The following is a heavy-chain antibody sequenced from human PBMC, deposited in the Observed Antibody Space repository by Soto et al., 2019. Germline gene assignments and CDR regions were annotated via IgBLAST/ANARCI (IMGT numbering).Heavy chain of an antibody. CDR3: ARLLILEIRIEWWFDP. Sequence: SETLSLTCTVSGGSITSSSYYWGWIRQPPGKGLEWIGSIYYSGSTYYNPSLKSRVTISVDTSKNQFSLKLSSVTAADTAVYYCARLLILEIRIEWWFDPWVQGTLVTVSS. J-gene: IGHJ5*02. CDR2: IYYSGST. D-gene: IGHD1-7*01. V-gene: IGHV4-39*01. CDR1: GGSITSSSYY.